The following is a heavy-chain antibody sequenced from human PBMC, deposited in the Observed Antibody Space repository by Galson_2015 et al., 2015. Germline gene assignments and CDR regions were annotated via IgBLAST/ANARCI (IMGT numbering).Heavy chain of an antibody. CDR3: AKDSEYSDSSGYCSASDY. V-gene: IGHV3-23*01. J-gene: IGHJ4*02. CDR1: GFIFSNYA. Sequence: SLRLSCAASGFIFSNYAMSWVRQAPGKGLEWVSTISGSGGSTYYADSVKGRCTISRDNSKSTLYLQMISLRAEDTAVYYCAKDSEYSDSSGYCSASDYWGQGTLVTVSS. D-gene: IGHD3-22*01. CDR2: ISGSGGST.